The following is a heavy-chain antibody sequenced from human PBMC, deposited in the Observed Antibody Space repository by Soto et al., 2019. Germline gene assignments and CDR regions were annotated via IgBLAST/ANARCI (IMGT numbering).Heavy chain of an antibody. CDR2: IYHSGST. CDR1: GGSISSSNW. J-gene: IGHJ4*02. D-gene: IGHD3-16*02. V-gene: IGHV4-4*02. Sequence: QVQLQESGPGLVKPSGTLSLTCAVSGGSISSSNWWSWVRQPPGKGLEWIGEIYHSGSTNYNPSLKSRVTISVDKSKNQFSLKLSSVTAADTAVYYCARGSGIMITFGGVIVKGTLDYWGQGTLVTVSS. CDR3: ARGSGIMITFGGVIVKGTLDY.